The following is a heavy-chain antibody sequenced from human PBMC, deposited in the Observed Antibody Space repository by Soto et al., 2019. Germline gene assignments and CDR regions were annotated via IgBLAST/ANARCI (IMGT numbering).Heavy chain of an antibody. CDR1: GTSLTTSGLG. J-gene: IGHJ4*02. V-gene: IGHV2-5*02. CDR2: IYWDDEK. Sequence: SGPTLVNPTQTLTLTCTFSGTSLTTSGLGVGWIRQPPGKALEWLALIYWDDEKRYSPSLKSRLTITKDTSKDQVVLTMTNMDPVDTATYYCTHSPEYPVFDYWGQGTLVTVSS. CDR3: THSPEYPVFDY.